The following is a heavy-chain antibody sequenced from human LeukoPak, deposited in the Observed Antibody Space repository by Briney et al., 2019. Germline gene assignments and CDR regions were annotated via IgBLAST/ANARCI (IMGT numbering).Heavy chain of an antibody. D-gene: IGHD1-7*01. CDR3: AKDNWNYSVYYYYYYMDV. V-gene: IGHV3-30*02. CDR2: IRYDGSNK. J-gene: IGHJ6*03. CDR1: GFTFSSYG. Sequence: PGGSLRLSCAASGFTFSSYGMHWVRQAPGKGLEWVAFIRYDGSNKYYADSVKGRFTISRDNSKNTLYLQMNSLRAEDTAVYYCAKDNWNYSVYYYYYYMDVWGKGTTVTVSS.